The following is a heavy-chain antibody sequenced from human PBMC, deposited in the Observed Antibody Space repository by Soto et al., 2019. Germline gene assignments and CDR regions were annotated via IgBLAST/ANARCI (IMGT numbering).Heavy chain of an antibody. CDR2: MNPNSGNT. Sequence: VKVSCKASGYTFTSYDINWVRQATGQGLEWMGWMNPNSGNTGYAQKFQGRVTMTRNTSISTAYMELSSLRSEDTAVYYCARGQLQARKVLVYWGQGTLVTVSS. CDR3: ARGQLQARKVLVY. D-gene: IGHD2-2*01. V-gene: IGHV1-8*01. J-gene: IGHJ4*02. CDR1: GYTFTSYD.